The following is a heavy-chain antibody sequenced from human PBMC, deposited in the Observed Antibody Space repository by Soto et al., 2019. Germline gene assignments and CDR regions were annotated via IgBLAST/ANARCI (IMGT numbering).Heavy chain of an antibody. Sequence: MQLVESGGGVVQTGRSLRLSCTASGFTFSNYGMHWVRQAPGKGPAWVGVLSKEGNTLYSDSVKGRFTISRDNSRNTLFLQMNNLRPEDTAVYYCTKDKGDGVDFWSGSPYHNYYGLDVWGQGTTVTVSS. CDR3: TKDKGDGVDFWSGSPYHNYYGLDV. D-gene: IGHD3-3*01. CDR2: LSKEGNT. CDR1: GFTFSNYG. V-gene: IGHV3-30*18. J-gene: IGHJ6*02.